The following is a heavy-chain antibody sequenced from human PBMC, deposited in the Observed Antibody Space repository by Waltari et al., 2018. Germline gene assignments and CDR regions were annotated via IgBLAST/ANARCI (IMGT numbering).Heavy chain of an antibody. D-gene: IGHD3-10*01. CDR2: VKANSGNT. J-gene: IGHJ4*02. CDR3: ARETQSGRPFDD. V-gene: IGHV1-8*01. CDR1: GYTFTSYD. Sequence: QVQLVQSGAEVKKPGASVKVSCKASGYTFTSYDINWVRPATGQGLEWMGWVKANSGNTDDAQKCQGRVAMTRNTAISTGYMGLSSLRSEDSAVYYCARETQSGRPFDDWGQGTLVTVSS.